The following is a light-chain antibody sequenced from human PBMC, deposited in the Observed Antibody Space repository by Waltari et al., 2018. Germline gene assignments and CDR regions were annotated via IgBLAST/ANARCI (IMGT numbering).Light chain of an antibody. CDR3: EHYGSSPGT. CDR1: QSVTTRQ. V-gene: IGKV3-20*01. Sequence: EIVLTQSPGTLSLSLGERATLSCRASQSVTTRQLAWYQQKPGQAPRLLIHATSSSATGIADRFSGSGSETDFTLTISRLEPEDFAVYYCEHYGSSPGTFGGGTRVEIK. J-gene: IGKJ4*01. CDR2: ATS.